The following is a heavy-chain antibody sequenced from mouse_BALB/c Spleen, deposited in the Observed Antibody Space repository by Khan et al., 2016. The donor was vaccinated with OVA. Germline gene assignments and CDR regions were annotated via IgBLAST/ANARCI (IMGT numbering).Heavy chain of an antibody. J-gene: IGHJ4*01. CDR1: GYTFTNSG. Sequence: QIQLVQSGPELKKPGETVKISCKASGYTFTNSGMNWVKQAPGKGLKWMGWINTYTGEPTYVDDFKGRFAFSLETSASTAYLQINNLKSEDTATYFCARPPYFSYVLVYWGQGTSVTVSS. CDR2: INTYTGEP. D-gene: IGHD2-10*01. CDR3: ARPPYFSYVLVY. V-gene: IGHV9-3-1*01.